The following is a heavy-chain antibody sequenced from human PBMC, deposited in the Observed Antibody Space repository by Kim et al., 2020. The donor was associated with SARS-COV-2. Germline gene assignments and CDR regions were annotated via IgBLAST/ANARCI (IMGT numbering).Heavy chain of an antibody. CDR2: IYYSGST. CDR3: ARVGGIAAQFDY. D-gene: IGHD6-25*01. J-gene: IGHJ4*02. V-gene: IGHV4-59*01. Sequence: SETLSLTCTVSGGSISSYYWSWIRQPPGKGLEWIGYIYYSGSTNYNPSLKSRVTISVDTSKNQFSLKLSSVTAADTAVYYCARVGGIAAQFDYWGQGTLVTVSS. CDR1: GGSISSYY.